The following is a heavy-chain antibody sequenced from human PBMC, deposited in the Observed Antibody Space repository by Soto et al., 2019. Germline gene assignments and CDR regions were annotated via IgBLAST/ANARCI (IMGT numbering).Heavy chain of an antibody. J-gene: IGHJ4*02. CDR3: ATTRSYDSHRPFDY. CDR1: GYTFKTYG. D-gene: IGHD3-10*01. Sequence: ASVKVSCKSSGYTFKTYGISWVRQAPGQGLEWMGWISPYNGDRRLSEKMQGRLTMTTDTSTSTGYMELRSLTADDTAVYYCATTRSYDSHRPFDYWGQGTLVPSPQ. V-gene: IGHV1-18*04. CDR2: ISPYNGDR.